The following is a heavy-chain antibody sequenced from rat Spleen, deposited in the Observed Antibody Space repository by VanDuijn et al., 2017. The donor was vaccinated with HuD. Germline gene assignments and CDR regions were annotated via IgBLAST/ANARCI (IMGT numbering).Heavy chain of an antibody. J-gene: IGHJ1*01. Sequence: EVQLVESDGGLVQPGRSLELSCAASGFTFSNYGMHWIRQAPTKGLEWVASISPSGGSTYYPDSVKGRFTISRDNAKSTLYLQMDSLRSEDTATYYCAKDAYNNYYYWYFDFWGPGTMVTVSS. CDR1: GFTFSNYG. V-gene: IGHV5-19*01. CDR2: ISPSGGST. D-gene: IGHD1-10*01. CDR3: AKDAYNNYYYWYFDF.